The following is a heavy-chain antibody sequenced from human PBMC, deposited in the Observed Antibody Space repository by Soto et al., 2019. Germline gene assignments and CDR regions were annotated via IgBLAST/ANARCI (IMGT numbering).Heavy chain of an antibody. Sequence: GGSLRLSCAASGFTVSSNYMSWVRQAPGKGLEWVSVIYSGGSTYYADSVRGRFTISRDNSKNTLYLQMKSLRAEDTAVYYCARDPPATRHGMDVWGQGTTVTVPS. J-gene: IGHJ6*02. CDR3: ARDPPATRHGMDV. CDR1: GFTVSSNY. CDR2: IYSGGST. V-gene: IGHV3-53*01.